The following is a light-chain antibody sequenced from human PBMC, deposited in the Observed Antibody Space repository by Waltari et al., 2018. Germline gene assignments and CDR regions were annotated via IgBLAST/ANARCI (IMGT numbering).Light chain of an antibody. CDR2: VKSDGSH. CDR3: QTWGTGIPVV. Sequence: QLVLTQSPSASASLGASVKLTCTLSSGHSSHAIAWHQQQPEKGPRFLMKVKSDGSHKKGDGIPERFSGSSSGAERFLTISSLQSEDEADYYCQTWGTGIPVVFGGGTKVTVL. V-gene: IGLV4-69*01. CDR1: SGHSSHA. J-gene: IGLJ2*01.